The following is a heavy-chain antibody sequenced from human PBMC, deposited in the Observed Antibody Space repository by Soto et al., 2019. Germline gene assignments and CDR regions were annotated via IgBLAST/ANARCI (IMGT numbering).Heavy chain of an antibody. CDR1: GFSFTPYV. J-gene: IGHJ3*02. CDR2: ISHDGSYK. CDR3: AKGLLAIVGTTLPRDAFNI. V-gene: IGHV3-30*18. D-gene: IGHD1-26*01. Sequence: ESGGGVVQPGRSLRLSCAASGFSFTPYVMHWVRQAPGKGLEWVAVISHDGSYKYYGDAVKGRFTISRDTSKNAVYLEMNSLRPEDTAVYYCAKGLLAIVGTTLPRDAFNIWGQGTMVTVSS.